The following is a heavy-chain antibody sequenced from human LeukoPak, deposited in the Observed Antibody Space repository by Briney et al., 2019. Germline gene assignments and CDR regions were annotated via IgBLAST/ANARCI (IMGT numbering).Heavy chain of an antibody. V-gene: IGHV4-34*01. Sequence: SETLSLTCAVYGGSFSGYYWSWIRQPPGKGLEWIGEINHSGSTNYNPSLKSRVTISEDTSKNQFSLKLSSVTAADTAVYYCARGMVDSSSWYYDYWGQGTLVTVSS. J-gene: IGHJ4*02. CDR3: ARGMVDSSSWYYDY. CDR2: INHSGST. CDR1: GGSFSGYY. D-gene: IGHD6-13*01.